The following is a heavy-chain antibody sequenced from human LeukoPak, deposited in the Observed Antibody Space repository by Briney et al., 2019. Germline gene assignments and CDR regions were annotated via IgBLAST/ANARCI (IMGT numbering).Heavy chain of an antibody. CDR1: GYTFTGYY. CDR3: AGGIAVAGTFFDY. Sequence: ASVKVSCKASGYTFTGYYMHWVRQAPGQGLEWMGWINPNSGGANYAQKFQGRVTMTRDTSISTAYMELSRLRSDDTAVYYCAGGIAVAGTFFDYWGQGTLVTVSS. D-gene: IGHD6-19*01. J-gene: IGHJ4*02. V-gene: IGHV1-2*02. CDR2: INPNSGGA.